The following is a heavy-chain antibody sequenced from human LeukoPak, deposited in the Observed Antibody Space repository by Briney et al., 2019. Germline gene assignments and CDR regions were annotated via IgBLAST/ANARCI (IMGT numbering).Heavy chain of an antibody. CDR2: INHSGST. V-gene: IGHV4-39*07. Sequence: SETLSLTCTVSGGSISSSSYYWSWIRQPPGKGLEWIGEINHSGSTNYNPSLKSRVTISVDTSKNQFSLKLSSVTAADTAVYYCARGGERYCSGGSCRRTDYWGQGTLVTVSS. D-gene: IGHD2-15*01. J-gene: IGHJ4*02. CDR1: GGSISSSSYY. CDR3: ARGGERYCSGGSCRRTDY.